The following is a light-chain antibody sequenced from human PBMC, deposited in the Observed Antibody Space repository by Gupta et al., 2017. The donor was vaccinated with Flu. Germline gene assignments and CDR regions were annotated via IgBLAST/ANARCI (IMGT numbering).Light chain of an antibody. CDR2: SND. J-gene: IGLJ3*02. V-gene: IGLV1-44*01. Sequence: QSVLTQPPPVSGTPGQCVTISCSGSNSNTGRNSVNWYHHLPGTAPRLLIFSNDQRPSGVPDRFTASRSATSASLDIRGLQSEDEADYYCAAWDDSLNGPVFGGGTKLTVL. CDR1: NSNTGRNS. CDR3: AAWDDSLNGPV.